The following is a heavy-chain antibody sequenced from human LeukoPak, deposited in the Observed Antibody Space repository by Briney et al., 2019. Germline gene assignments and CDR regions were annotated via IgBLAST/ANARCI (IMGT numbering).Heavy chain of an antibody. J-gene: IGHJ5*02. CDR1: GGTFSSYA. D-gene: IGHD3-10*01. V-gene: IGHV1-69*01. CDR3: ARYNYESGSYFKSRQNWFDP. Sequence: ASVKVSCKASGGTFSSYAISWVRQAPGQGLEWMGGIIPIFGTANYAQKFQGRVTITADESTSTAYMELSSLRSEDTAIYYCARYNYESGSYFKSRQNWFDPCGQGTLVTDSS. CDR2: IIPIFGTA.